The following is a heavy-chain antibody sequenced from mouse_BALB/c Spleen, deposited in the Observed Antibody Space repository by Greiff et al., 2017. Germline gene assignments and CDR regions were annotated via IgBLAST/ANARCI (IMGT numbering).Heavy chain of an antibody. Sequence: EVKLVESGGGLVKPGGSLKLSCAASGFTFSSYTMSWVRQTPEKRLEWVATISSGGSYTYYPDSVKGRFTISRDNAKNTLYLQMSSLKSEDTAMYYCTRDQGITTALFDYWGQGTTLTVSS. CDR1: GFTFSSYT. D-gene: IGHD1-2*01. V-gene: IGHV5-6-4*01. J-gene: IGHJ2*01. CDR3: TRDQGITTALFDY. CDR2: ISSGGSYT.